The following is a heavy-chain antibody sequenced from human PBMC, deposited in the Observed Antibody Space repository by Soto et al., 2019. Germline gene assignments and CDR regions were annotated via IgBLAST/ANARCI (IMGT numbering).Heavy chain of an antibody. CDR3: AQTIAAGGPGSFQN. J-gene: IGHJ1*01. D-gene: IGHD6-13*01. CDR2: ISGSGGST. V-gene: IGHV3-23*01. Sequence: GGSLRLSCAASGFTFSSYAMSWVRQAPGKGLEWVSAISGSGGSTYYADSVKGRFTISRDNSKNTLYLQMNSLRAEDTAVYYGAQTIAAGGPGSFQNWGQGTMVTVSS. CDR1: GFTFSSYA.